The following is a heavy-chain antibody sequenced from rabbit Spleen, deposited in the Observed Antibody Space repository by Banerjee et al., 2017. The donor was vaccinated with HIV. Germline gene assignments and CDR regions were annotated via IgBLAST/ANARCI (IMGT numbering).Heavy chain of an antibody. CDR3: ARDLIGIIGWNFYL. Sequence: QSLEESGGDLVKPGASLTLTCTASGFSFSSSYWICWVRQAPGKGLEWIACAYAGSSDSTYSATWATGRFTISRTSSITVTLQMTSLTAADTATYFCARDLIGIIGWNFYLWGPGTLVTVS. D-gene: IGHD1-1*01. CDR1: GFSFSSSYW. V-gene: IGHV1S40*01. J-gene: IGHJ6*01. CDR2: AYAGSSDST.